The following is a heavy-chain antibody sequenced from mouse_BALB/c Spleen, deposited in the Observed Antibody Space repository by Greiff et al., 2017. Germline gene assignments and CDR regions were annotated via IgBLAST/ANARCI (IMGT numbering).Heavy chain of an antibody. V-gene: IGHV2-6-4*01. CDR2: IWGGGST. J-gene: IGHJ3*01. D-gene: IGHD1-2*01. Sequence: VKVVESGPGLVAPSQSLSITCTVSGFSLSRYSVHWVRQPPGKGLEWLGMIWGGGSTDYNSALKSRLSISKDNSKSQVFLKMNSLQTDDTAMYYCASYGYVAWFAYWGQGTLVTVSA. CDR3: ASYGYVAWFAY. CDR1: GFSLSRYS.